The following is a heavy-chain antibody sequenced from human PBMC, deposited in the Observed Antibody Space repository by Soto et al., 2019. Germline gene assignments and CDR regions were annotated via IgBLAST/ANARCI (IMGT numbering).Heavy chain of an antibody. CDR3: ARLIEQLGPVWGHGMDD. CDR1: GGSFRGYY. CDR2: INHSGST. J-gene: IGHJ6*02. Sequence: PSETLSLTCAVYGGSFRGYYWSWIRQPPGKGLEWIGEINHSGSTNYNPSLKSRVTISVDTSTNEFSLQLSSVTAADTAVYYCARLIEQLGPVWGHGMDDWGQGTTVTVSS. D-gene: IGHD6-6*01. V-gene: IGHV4-34*01.